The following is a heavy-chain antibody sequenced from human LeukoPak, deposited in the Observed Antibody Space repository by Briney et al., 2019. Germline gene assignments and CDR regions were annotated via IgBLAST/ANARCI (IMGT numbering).Heavy chain of an antibody. CDR3: ASSQQLVRFYYYYGMDV. J-gene: IGHJ6*02. V-gene: IGHV4-4*02. CDR2: IYHSGST. D-gene: IGHD6-13*01. CDR1: GFTVSSTH. Sequence: PGGSLRLSCAASGFTVSSTHMSWVGQPPGKGLEWIGEIYHSGSTNYNPSLKSRVTISVDKSKNQFSLKLSSVTAADTAVYYCASSQQLVRFYYYYGMDVWGQGTTVTVSS.